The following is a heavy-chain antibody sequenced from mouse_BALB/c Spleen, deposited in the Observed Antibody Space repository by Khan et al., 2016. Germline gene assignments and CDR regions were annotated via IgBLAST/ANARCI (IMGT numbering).Heavy chain of an antibody. CDR2: ISHSGDS. CDR3: ASWDYYGSAFAY. V-gene: IGHV3-8*02. Sequence: EVQLVESGPSLAKPSQPLSLTCSVTGDSITSGHWNWIRKFPGNKFDFMGYISHSGDSHYNPSLKRRISITRDTSKNQYYLQLNSVTTEDTATYYCASWDYYGSAFAYWGQGTLVTGSA. J-gene: IGHJ3*01. D-gene: IGHD1-2*01. CDR1: GDSITSGH.